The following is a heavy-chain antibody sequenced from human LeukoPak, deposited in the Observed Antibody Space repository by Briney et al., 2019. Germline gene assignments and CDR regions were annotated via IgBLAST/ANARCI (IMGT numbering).Heavy chain of an antibody. D-gene: IGHD2-2*02. CDR3: ARQGYCSSTRCYIVYWFDP. CDR1: GYTFTSYG. V-gene: IGHV1-18*01. J-gene: IGHJ5*02. CDR2: ISAYNGNT. Sequence: ASVKVSCKASGYTFTSYGISWVRQAPGQGLEWMGWISAYNGNTNYAQKLQGRVTMTTDTSTSTAYMELRSLRSDDTAVYYCARQGYCSSTRCYIVYWFDPWGQGTLVTVSS.